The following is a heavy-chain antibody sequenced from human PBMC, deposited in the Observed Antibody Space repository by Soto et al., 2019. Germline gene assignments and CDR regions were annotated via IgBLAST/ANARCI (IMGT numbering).Heavy chain of an antibody. D-gene: IGHD2-15*01. V-gene: IGHV3-9*01. CDR3: AKAIPTYCGSRHEDAFDI. Sequence: EVQLVESGGGLVQPGRSLRLSCAASGFTFDDYAMHWVRQAPGTGLEWVSGISWNSGSIGCADSVKGRFTISRDNAKDSLYLEMNNLRADDTALYYCAKAIPTYCGSRHEDAFDIWGQGTMVTASS. J-gene: IGHJ3*02. CDR2: ISWNSGSI. CDR1: GFTFDDYA.